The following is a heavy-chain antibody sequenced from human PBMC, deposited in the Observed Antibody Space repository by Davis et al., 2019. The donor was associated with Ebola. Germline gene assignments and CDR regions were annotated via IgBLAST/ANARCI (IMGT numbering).Heavy chain of an antibody. CDR2: INHSGST. CDR1: GGSFSGYY. CDR3: ARGRWLDY. D-gene: IGHD6-19*01. V-gene: IGHV4-34*01. Sequence: MPGGSLSLTCAVYGGSFSGYYWSWIRQPPGKGLEWIGEINHSGSTNYNPSLKSRVTISVDTSKNQFSLKLSSVTAADTAVYYCARGRWLDYWGQGTLVTVSS. J-gene: IGHJ4*02.